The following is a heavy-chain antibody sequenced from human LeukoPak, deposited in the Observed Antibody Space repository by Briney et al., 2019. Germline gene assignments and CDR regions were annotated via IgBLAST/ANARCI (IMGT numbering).Heavy chain of an antibody. J-gene: IGHJ4*02. D-gene: IGHD4-17*01. CDR1: GFTVSSNY. V-gene: IGHV4-34*08. Sequence: GSLRLSCAASGFTVSSNYMSWVRQAPGKGLEWIGEINHSGSTNYNPSLKSRVTISVDTSKNQFSLKLSSVTAADTAVYYCATTTVTHAIDYWGQGTLVTVSS. CDR2: INHSGST. CDR3: ATTTVTHAIDY.